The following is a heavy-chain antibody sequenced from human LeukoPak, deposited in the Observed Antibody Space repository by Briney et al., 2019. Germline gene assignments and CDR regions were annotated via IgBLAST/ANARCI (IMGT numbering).Heavy chain of an antibody. Sequence: GGSLRLSCAASGFTVSSNCMSWVRQAPGKGLEWVSVIYSGGSTYYADSVKGRFTISRDNSKNTLYLQMNSLRAEDTAVYYCARAAYCGGDCYPGGPDAFDIWGQGTMVTVSS. CDR3: ARAAYCGGDCYPGGPDAFDI. V-gene: IGHV3-53*01. D-gene: IGHD2-21*02. CDR2: IYSGGST. CDR1: GFTVSSNC. J-gene: IGHJ3*02.